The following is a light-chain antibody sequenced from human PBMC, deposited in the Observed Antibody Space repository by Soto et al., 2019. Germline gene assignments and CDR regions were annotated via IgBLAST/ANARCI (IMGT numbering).Light chain of an antibody. CDR3: SSYTSSSTPYV. J-gene: IGLJ1*01. CDR2: EVS. V-gene: IGLV2-14*01. Sequence: QSALTQPASVSDSPGQSITISCIGTSSDIGAFNHVSWHQQHPGKAPKLIIYEVSNRPSGVSNRFSGSKSGNTASLTISGLQAEDEADYYCSSYTSSSTPYVFGTGTKLTVL. CDR1: SSDIGAFNH.